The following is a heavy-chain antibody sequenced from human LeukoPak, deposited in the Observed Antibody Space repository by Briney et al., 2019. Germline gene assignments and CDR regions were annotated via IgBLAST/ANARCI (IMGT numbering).Heavy chain of an antibody. D-gene: IGHD3-22*01. CDR1: GGSISSYY. J-gene: IGHJ3*02. V-gene: IGHV4-59*06. CDR3: ARDKGAHYYDSSGYERHDAFDI. CDR2: IYYSGST. Sequence: SETLSLTCTVSGGSISSYYWSWIRQPPGKGLEWIGYIYYSGSTYYNPSLKSRVTISVDTSKNQFSLKLSSVTAADTAVYYCARDKGAHYYDSSGYERHDAFDIWGQGTMVTVSS.